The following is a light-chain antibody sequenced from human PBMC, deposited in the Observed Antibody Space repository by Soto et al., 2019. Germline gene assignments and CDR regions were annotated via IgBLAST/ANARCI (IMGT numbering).Light chain of an antibody. CDR2: LGS. CDR1: RSLLHSNGYNY. CDR3: MEALQSPLT. J-gene: IGKJ4*01. V-gene: IGKV2-28*01. Sequence: DIVMTQSPLSLPVTPGEPASISCRSSRSLLHSNGYNYLDWYLQKPGQSPQLLIHLGSSRASGVPDRFSGSGSGTDSTLKISRVEAEDVGVYYCMEALQSPLTFGGGTKVDIK.